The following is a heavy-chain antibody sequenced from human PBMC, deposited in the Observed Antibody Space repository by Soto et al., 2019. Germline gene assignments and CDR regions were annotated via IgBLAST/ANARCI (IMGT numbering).Heavy chain of an antibody. CDR1: GVSVTTGGGYY. V-gene: IGHV4-31*03. J-gene: IGHJ4*02. CDR2: IYYSGST. Sequence: QVQLQESGPGLVKPSQTLSLTCSVSGVSVTTGGGYYWSWIRQHPGKGPEWIGYIYYSGSTYYNPSLNSRVTIAADPSTIQFSLTMTSVTVADTAVYFCAKDEGLLWSGELVWGQGILVTVSS. CDR3: AKDEGLLWSGELV. D-gene: IGHD3-10*01.